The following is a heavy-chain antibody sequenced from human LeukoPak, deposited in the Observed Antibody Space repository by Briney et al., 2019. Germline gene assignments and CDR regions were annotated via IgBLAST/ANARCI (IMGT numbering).Heavy chain of an antibody. CDR1: GGSISGYY. V-gene: IGHV4-59*08. D-gene: IGHD2-15*01. J-gene: IGHJ4*02. Sequence: SDTLPLTCTVSGGSISGYYWSWIGQPPGKGLEWIGYVDNSGNTIHNPSLKSRVTISKDTSKNPISLKLSSVTAADTAVYYCARHGGSYNFDSWGQGTLVTVSS. CDR2: VDNSGNT. CDR3: ARHGGSYNFDS.